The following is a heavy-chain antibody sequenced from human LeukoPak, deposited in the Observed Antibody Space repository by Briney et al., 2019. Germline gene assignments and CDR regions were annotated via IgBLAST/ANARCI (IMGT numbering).Heavy chain of an antibody. CDR3: AREGGMYYYDSSGYYAFDY. V-gene: IGHV3-48*02. CDR2: ISSSSSTI. D-gene: IGHD3-22*01. CDR1: GFTFSSYS. Sequence: QPGGSLRLSCAASGFTFSSYSMNWVRQAPGKGLEWVSYISSSSSTIYYADSVKGRFTVSRDNAKNSLYLQMNSLRDEDTAVYYCAREGGMYYYDSSGYYAFDYWGQGTLVTVSS. J-gene: IGHJ4*02.